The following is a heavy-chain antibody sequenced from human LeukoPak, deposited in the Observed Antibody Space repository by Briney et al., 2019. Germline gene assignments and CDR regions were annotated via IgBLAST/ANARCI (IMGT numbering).Heavy chain of an antibody. CDR2: IYYSGST. CDR3: ARFGTSYWFDP. CDR1: GGSFSGYY. V-gene: IGHV4-34*01. J-gene: IGHJ5*02. D-gene: IGHD3-10*01. Sequence: SETLSLTCAVYGGSFSGYYWSWIRQPPGNGLEWIGSIYYSGSTYYNPSLKSRVTISVDTSKNQFSLKLSSVTAADTAVYYCARFGTSYWFDPWGQGTLVTVSS.